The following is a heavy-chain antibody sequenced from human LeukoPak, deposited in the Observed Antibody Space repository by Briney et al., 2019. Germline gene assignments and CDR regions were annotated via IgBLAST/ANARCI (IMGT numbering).Heavy chain of an antibody. CDR3: ARVLRLGARLQLPARGYYYYYYMDV. Sequence: SETLSLTCTVSGGSITTYDWSWSWVPQPPGKGLGWIGYRSYSGRTRDNPSLESRVTRTVDTSEDQFSLTLSSVTAADTAVYYWARVLRLGARLQLPARGYYYYYYMDVWGKGTTVTVSS. CDR2: RSYSGRT. CDR1: GGSITTYD. D-gene: IGHD5-24*01. J-gene: IGHJ6*03. V-gene: IGHV4-59*01.